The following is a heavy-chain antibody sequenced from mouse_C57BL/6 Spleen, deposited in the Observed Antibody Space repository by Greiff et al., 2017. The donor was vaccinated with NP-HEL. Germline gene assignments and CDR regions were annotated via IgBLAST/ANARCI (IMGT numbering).Heavy chain of an antibody. CDR2: IDPSDSYT. CDR3: TRFPLRYYWYFDV. Sequence: QVQLQQPGAKLVKPGASVKLSCKASGYTFTSYWMQWVKQRPGQGLEWIGEIDPSDSYTNYNQKFKGKATLTVDTSSSTAYMQLSSLTSEDSAVYYCTRFPLRYYWYFDVWGTGTTVTVSS. D-gene: IGHD1-1*01. V-gene: IGHV1-50*01. CDR1: GYTFTSYW. J-gene: IGHJ1*03.